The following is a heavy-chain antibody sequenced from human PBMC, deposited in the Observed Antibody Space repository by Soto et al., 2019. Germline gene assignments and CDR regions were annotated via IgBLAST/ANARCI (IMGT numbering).Heavy chain of an antibody. D-gene: IGHD2-2*01. CDR2: IKQDGSEK. Sequence: GGSLRLSCAASGFTFSSYWMSWVRQAPGKGLEWVANIKQDGSEKYYVDSVKGRFTISRDNAKNSLYLQMNSLRAEDTAVYYCARGKTDIVVVPAAAPFDYWGQGTLVTVSS. V-gene: IGHV3-7*01. CDR1: GFTFSSYW. J-gene: IGHJ4*02. CDR3: ARGKTDIVVVPAAAPFDY.